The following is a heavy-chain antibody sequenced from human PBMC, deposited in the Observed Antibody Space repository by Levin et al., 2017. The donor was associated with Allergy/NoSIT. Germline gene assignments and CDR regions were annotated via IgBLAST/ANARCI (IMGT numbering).Heavy chain of an antibody. D-gene: IGHD1-26*01. CDR3: ARDHQREAFNI. CDR2: INPNSGGT. J-gene: IGHJ3*02. V-gene: IGHV1-2*02. Sequence: GESLKISCRASGYNFIGDYIHWVRHAPGQGLEWMGWINPNSGGTDYAQKFQGRVIMTRDTSINTAYMELSRLRSDDTAVYYCARDHQREAFNIWGHGTMVIVSS. CDR1: GYNFIGDY.